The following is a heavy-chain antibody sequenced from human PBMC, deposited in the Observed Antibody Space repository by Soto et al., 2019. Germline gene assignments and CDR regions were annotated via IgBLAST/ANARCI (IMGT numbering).Heavy chain of an antibody. J-gene: IGHJ4*02. CDR3: ARYVGDYYDSSGYFDY. CDR1: GGTFSGYA. D-gene: IGHD3-22*01. V-gene: IGHV1-69*12. Sequence: QVQLVQSGAEVKKPGSSVKVSCKASGGTFSGYAISWVRQAPGQGLEWMGGIIPIFGTANYAQKFQGRVTITADESTSTAYMELSSLRSEDTAVYYCARYVGDYYDSSGYFDYWGQGTLVTVSS. CDR2: IIPIFGTA.